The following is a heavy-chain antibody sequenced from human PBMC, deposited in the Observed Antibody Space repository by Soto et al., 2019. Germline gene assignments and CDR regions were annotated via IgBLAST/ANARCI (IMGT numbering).Heavy chain of an antibody. CDR2: IYWDDDK. V-gene: IGHV2-5*02. Sequence: SGPTLVNPTQTLTLTCTFSGFSLSTTGVGVGWIRQPPGKALEWLGLIYWDDDKRYSPSLKGRLTMTRDTSNIQVVLTMTNMDPVDTGTYYCAHRSNYYDSSGLGFDSWGQGNLVTVSS. D-gene: IGHD3-22*01. CDR3: AHRSNYYDSSGLGFDS. J-gene: IGHJ4*01. CDR1: GFSLSTTGVG.